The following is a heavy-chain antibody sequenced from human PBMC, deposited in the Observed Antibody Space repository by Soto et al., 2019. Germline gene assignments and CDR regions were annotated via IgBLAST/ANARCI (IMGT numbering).Heavy chain of an antibody. CDR1: GFTFSSYS. CDR2: ISSSSSTI. Sequence: GGSLRLSCAASGFTFSSYSMNWVRQAPGKGLEWVSYISSSSSTIYYADSVKGRFTISRDNAKNSLYLQMNSLRAEDTAVYYCARGGHSSSWQQNMDVWGKGTTVTVSS. CDR3: ARGGHSSSWQQNMDV. V-gene: IGHV3-48*01. J-gene: IGHJ6*03. D-gene: IGHD6-13*01.